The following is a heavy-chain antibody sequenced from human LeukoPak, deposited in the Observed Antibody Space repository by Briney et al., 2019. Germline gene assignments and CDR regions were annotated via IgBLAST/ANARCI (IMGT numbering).Heavy chain of an antibody. J-gene: IGHJ6*02. CDR3: ARSHSNFGSDGMDV. Sequence: SQTLSLTCAVSGGSISSGGYSWSWIRQPPGKGLEWIGYIYHSGSTYYNPSLKSRVTISVDRSKNQFSLKLSSVTAADTAVYYCARSHSNFGSDGMDVWGQGTTVTVSS. V-gene: IGHV4-30-2*01. D-gene: IGHD4-4*01. CDR1: GGSISSGGYS. CDR2: IYHSGST.